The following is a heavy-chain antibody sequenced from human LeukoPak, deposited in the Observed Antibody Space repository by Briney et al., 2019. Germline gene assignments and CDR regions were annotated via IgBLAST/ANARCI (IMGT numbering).Heavy chain of an antibody. J-gene: IGHJ4*02. Sequence: GGSLRLSCAASGFTFSSYEMNWVRQAPGKGLEWVSYISSSGSTIYYADSVKGRFTISGDNAKNSLYLQMNSLRAEDTAVYYCARVAGYSSSWYRFDYWGQGTLVTVSS. CDR3: ARVAGYSSSWYRFDY. CDR2: ISSSGSTI. D-gene: IGHD6-13*01. CDR1: GFTFSSYE. V-gene: IGHV3-48*03.